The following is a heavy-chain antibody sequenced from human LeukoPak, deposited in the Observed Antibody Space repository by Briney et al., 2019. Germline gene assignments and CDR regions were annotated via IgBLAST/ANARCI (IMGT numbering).Heavy chain of an antibody. CDR2: IYYSGST. CDR3: AGSRDDYGDYVGINYYYYYMDV. CDR1: GGSISSSSYY. V-gene: IGHV4-39*07. J-gene: IGHJ6*03. Sequence: PSETLSLTCTVSGGSISSSSYYWGWIRQPPGKGLEWIGSIYYSGSTYYNPSLKSRVTISVDTSKNQFSLKLSSVTAADTAVYYCAGSRDDYGDYVGINYYYYYMDVWGKGTTVTVSS. D-gene: IGHD4-17*01.